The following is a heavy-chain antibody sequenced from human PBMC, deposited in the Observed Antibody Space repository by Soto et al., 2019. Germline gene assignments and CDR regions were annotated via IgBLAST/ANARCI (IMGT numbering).Heavy chain of an antibody. CDR2: VSGDGGDT. J-gene: IGHJ6*01. D-gene: IGHD2-2*01. CDR1: GFTFSSYA. CDR3: ARSSPSCWQHLEC. Sequence: EVQLLESGGGLVQPGGSLRLSCAATGFTFSSYAMNWVRQPPGTALEWVSAVSGDGGDTYYADSVFGRFTISRHNSMNTLVLQMKGLRVQDTAVYYCARSSPSCWQHLECWG. V-gene: IGHV3-23*01.